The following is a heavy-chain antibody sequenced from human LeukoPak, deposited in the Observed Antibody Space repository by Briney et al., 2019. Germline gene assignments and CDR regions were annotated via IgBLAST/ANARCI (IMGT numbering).Heavy chain of an antibody. Sequence: ASVTVSCKASGYTFTSYDLNWVRQATGQGLEWMGWMNPNSGNTGYAQKFQGRVTMTRNTSISTAYMELSSLRSEDTAVYYCARGPIAAADPLYYYYGMDVWGQGTTATVSS. CDR2: MNPNSGNT. D-gene: IGHD6-13*01. CDR3: ARGPIAAADPLYYYYGMDV. J-gene: IGHJ6*02. V-gene: IGHV1-8*01. CDR1: GYTFTSYD.